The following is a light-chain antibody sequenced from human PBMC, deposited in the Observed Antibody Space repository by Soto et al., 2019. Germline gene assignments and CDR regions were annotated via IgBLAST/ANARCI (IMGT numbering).Light chain of an antibody. CDR2: DVS. V-gene: IGLV2-11*01. CDR1: SSDVGGYNY. Sequence: QSVLTQPRSVSGSPGQSVTLSCTGTSSDVGGYNYVSWYQQNPGKAPKLMIYDVSKRPSGVPDRFSGSKSGNTASLTISGLQAEDEADYYCCSYAGSYTVVFGGGTKLTVL. J-gene: IGLJ2*01. CDR3: CSYAGSYTVV.